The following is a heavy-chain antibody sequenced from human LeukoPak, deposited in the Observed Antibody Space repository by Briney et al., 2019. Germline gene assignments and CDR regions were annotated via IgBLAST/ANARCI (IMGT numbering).Heavy chain of an antibody. V-gene: IGHV4-39*01. J-gene: IGHJ4*02. CDR3: ARGNYDYVWGGIDY. D-gene: IGHD3-16*01. CDR1: GGSISSSPYY. CDR2: IYYSGST. Sequence: PSETLSLTCTVSGGSISSSPYYWGWIRQPPGKGLEWIGSIYYSGSTYYNPSLKSRVTISVDTSKNQFSLKLSSVTAADTAVYYCARGNYDYVWGGIDYWGQGTLVTVSS.